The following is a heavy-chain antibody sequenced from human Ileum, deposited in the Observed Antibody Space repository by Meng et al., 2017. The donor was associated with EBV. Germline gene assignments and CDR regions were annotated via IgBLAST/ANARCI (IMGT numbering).Heavy chain of an antibody. J-gene: IGHJ4*02. Sequence: QVGETGGGFVKPRGSLTLSCAATGFSFREQVKTLVRQAPGKGLEWVAVISYDGSTKYYVESVKGRFTLSRDNSKSTLYLQMNSLRDEDTAVYYCAKEEVSRRFDYWGQGTLVTVSS. CDR2: ISYDGSTK. CDR1: GFSFREQV. D-gene: IGHD5/OR15-5a*01. V-gene: IGHV3-30*18. CDR3: AKEEVSRRFDY.